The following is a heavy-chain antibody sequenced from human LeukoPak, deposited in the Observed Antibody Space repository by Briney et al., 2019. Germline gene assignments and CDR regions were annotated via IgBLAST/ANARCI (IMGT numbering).Heavy chain of an antibody. Sequence: GGSLRLSCAASRFTFSSYSMNWVRQAPGKGLEWVSSISSSSSYIYYADSVKGRFTISRDNAKNSLYLQMNSLRAEDTAVYYCARDYYDSSGYPTHFDYWGQGTLVTVSS. CDR1: RFTFSSYS. CDR3: ARDYYDSSGYPTHFDY. J-gene: IGHJ4*02. V-gene: IGHV3-21*01. CDR2: ISSSSSYI. D-gene: IGHD3-22*01.